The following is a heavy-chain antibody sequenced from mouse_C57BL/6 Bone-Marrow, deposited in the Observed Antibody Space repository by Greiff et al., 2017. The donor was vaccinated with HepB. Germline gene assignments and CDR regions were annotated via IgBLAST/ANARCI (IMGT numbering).Heavy chain of an antibody. D-gene: IGHD3-1*01. CDR1: GFTFSSYA. J-gene: IGHJ4*01. Sequence: EVQGVESGGGLVKPGGSLKLSCAASGFTFSSYAMSWVRQTPEKRLEWVATISDGGSYTYYPDNVKGRFTISRDNAKNNLYLQMSHLKSEDTAMYYCARGPGQDYWGQGTSVTVSS. V-gene: IGHV5-4*01. CDR3: ARGPGQDY. CDR2: ISDGGSYT.